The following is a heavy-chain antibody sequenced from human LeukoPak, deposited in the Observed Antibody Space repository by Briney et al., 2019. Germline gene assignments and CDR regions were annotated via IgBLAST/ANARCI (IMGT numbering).Heavy chain of an antibody. D-gene: IGHD2-15*01. CDR1: GYTLTELS. CDR3: ARDLRRGVAATTLGDFDY. CDR2: FDPEGGET. V-gene: IGHV1-24*01. Sequence: GASVKVSCKVSGYTLTELSMHWVRQAPGKGLEWMGGFDPEGGETIYAQKFQGRVTITRDTSASTAYMELSSLRSEDTAVYYCARDLRRGVAATTLGDFDYWGQGTLVTVSS. J-gene: IGHJ4*02.